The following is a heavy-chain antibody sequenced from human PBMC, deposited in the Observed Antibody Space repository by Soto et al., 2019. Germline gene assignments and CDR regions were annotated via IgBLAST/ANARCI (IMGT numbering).Heavy chain of an antibody. V-gene: IGHV6-1*01. Sequence: SQTLSLTCAISGDSVSSNSAAWNWIRQSPSRGLEWLGRTYYRSKWYNDYDASVKSRITINPHTSKNQFSMQLNSVTTEDTAVYYCTRSSGYGGVLGMDVWGQGTTVTVYS. J-gene: IGHJ6*02. D-gene: IGHD5-12*01. CDR1: GDSVSSNSAA. CDR2: TYYRSKWYN. CDR3: TRSSGYGGVLGMDV.